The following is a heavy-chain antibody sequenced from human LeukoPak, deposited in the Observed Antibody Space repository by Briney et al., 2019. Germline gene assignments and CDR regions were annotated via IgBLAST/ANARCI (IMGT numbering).Heavy chain of an antibody. CDR3: ARHFGT. V-gene: IGHV4-39*01. D-gene: IGHD3/OR15-3a*01. CDR2: IYYSGST. CDR1: GFTMSHYG. J-gene: IGHJ4*02. Sequence: GSLRLSCAASGFTMSHYGVSWVRQAPGKGLEWIGSIYYSGSTYYNPSLKSRVTISVDTSKNQFSLKLRSVTAADTAVYYCARHFGTWGQGTLVTVSS.